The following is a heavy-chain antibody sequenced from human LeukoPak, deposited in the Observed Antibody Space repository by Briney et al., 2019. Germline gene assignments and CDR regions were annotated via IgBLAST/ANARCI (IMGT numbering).Heavy chain of an antibody. D-gene: IGHD3-9*01. V-gene: IGHV1-18*01. CDR3: ARVTTTGYYPHSLDY. CDR1: GYTFTNYE. J-gene: IGHJ4*02. Sequence: ASVTVSCKASGYTFTNYEISWVRQAPGQGLEWIGWISADNGNTNSAQKFYGRVAMTTDTSTRTASMELRSLRSDDTAVYYCARVTTTGYYPHSLDYWGRGTLVTVSP. CDR2: ISADNGNT.